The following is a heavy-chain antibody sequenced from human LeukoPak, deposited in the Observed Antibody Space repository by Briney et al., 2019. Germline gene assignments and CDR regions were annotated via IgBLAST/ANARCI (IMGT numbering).Heavy chain of an antibody. Sequence: GGSLRLSCAASGFTFSSYAMSWVRQAPGKGLEWVSAISGSGGSTYYAGSVKGRFTISRDNSKNTLYLQMNSLRAEDTAVYYCAKDLGGARFGYWGQGTLVTVSS. CDR1: GFTFSSYA. J-gene: IGHJ4*02. D-gene: IGHD4-17*01. CDR2: ISGSGGST. V-gene: IGHV3-23*01. CDR3: AKDLGGARFGY.